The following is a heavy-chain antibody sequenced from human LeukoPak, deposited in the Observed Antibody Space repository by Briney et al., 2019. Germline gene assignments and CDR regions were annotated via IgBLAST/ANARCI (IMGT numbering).Heavy chain of an antibody. CDR3: AGERGLY. CDR2: IHISGTT. Sequence: SETLSLTCTVSGGSISDYYWSWVRQPAGKGLEWIGRIHISGTTYYNPSLKSRFTMSTDTSKNQFSLKLSSVTAADTAVYYCAGERGLYWGQGTLVTVSS. J-gene: IGHJ4*02. V-gene: IGHV4-4*07. D-gene: IGHD3-10*01. CDR1: GGSISDYY.